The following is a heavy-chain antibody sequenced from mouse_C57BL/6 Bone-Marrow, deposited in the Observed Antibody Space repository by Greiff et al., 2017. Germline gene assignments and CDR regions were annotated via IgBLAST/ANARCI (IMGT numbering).Heavy chain of an antibody. CDR1: GYTFTSSW. D-gene: IGHD1-1*01. V-gene: IGHV1-64*01. CDR2: IHPNSGST. Sequence: QVQLQQPGAELVKPGASVKLSCKASGYTFTSSWMHWVKQRPGQGLEWIGMIHPNSGSTNYNEKFKSKATLTVEQSSSTAYMQLSSLTSEDSAVYYCARSLYYYGSRRTWFAYWGQGTLVTVSA. CDR3: ARSLYYYGSRRTWFAY. J-gene: IGHJ3*01.